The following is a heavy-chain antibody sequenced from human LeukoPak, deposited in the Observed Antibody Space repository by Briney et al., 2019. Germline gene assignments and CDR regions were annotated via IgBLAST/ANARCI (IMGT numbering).Heavy chain of an antibody. CDR1: GFTFSSYS. CDR2: ISSSSSTI. V-gene: IGHV3-48*04. J-gene: IGHJ4*02. Sequence: PGGSLRLSCAASGFTFSSYSMNWVRQAPGKGLEWVSYISSSSSTIYYADSVKGRFTISRDNAKNSLYLQMNSLRAEDTAVYYCASTGLSITMIVEPIDYWGQGTLVTVSS. D-gene: IGHD3-22*01. CDR3: ASTGLSITMIVEPIDY.